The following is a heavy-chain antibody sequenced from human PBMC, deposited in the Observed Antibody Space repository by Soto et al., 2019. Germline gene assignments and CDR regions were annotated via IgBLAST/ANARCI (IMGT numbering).Heavy chain of an antibody. D-gene: IGHD2-15*01. CDR2: IYSGGTT. Sequence: QPGGSLRLSCVVSGFTVSSNYMSWVRRAPGKGLEWVSVIYSGGTTYYADSVKGRFTISRDNSKNTLYLQMNSLRAEDTAVYYCAREDPGAYCGGGSCSNYNWFDPWGQGTLVTVSS. CDR3: AREDPGAYCGGGSCSNYNWFDP. CDR1: GFTVSSNY. V-gene: IGHV3-66*01. J-gene: IGHJ5*02.